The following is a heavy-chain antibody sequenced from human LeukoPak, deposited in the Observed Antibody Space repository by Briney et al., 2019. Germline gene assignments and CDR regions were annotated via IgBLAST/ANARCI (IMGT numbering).Heavy chain of an antibody. CDR2: ISWDGGST. CDR3: AKDGDCSGGSCYYYYYYYYMDV. Sequence: QPGGSLRLSCAASGFTFDDYAMHWVRQAPGKGLEWVSLISWDGGSTYYADSVKGRFTISRDNSKNSLYLQMNSLRAEDTALYYCAKDGDCSGGSCYYYYYYYYMDVWGKGTTVTVSS. J-gene: IGHJ6*03. V-gene: IGHV3-43D*04. CDR1: GFTFDDYA. D-gene: IGHD2-15*01.